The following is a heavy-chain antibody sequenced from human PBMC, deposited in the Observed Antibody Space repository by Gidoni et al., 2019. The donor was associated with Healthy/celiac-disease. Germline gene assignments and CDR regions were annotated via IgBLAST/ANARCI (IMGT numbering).Heavy chain of an antibody. CDR1: GFTFSSYG. V-gene: IGHV3-33*01. CDR2: IGYDGSNK. CDR3: ARGIELKYYFDY. D-gene: IGHD1-26*01. Sequence: QVQLVESGGGVVQPGRSLRLSCAASGFTFSSYGMHWVRQAPGKGLEWVAVIGYDGSNKYYADSVKGRFTISRDNSKNTLYLQMNSLRAEDTAVYYCARGIELKYYFDYWGQGTLVTVSS. J-gene: IGHJ4*02.